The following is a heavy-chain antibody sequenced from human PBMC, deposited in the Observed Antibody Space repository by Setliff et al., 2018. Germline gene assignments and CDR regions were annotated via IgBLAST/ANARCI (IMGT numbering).Heavy chain of an antibody. V-gene: IGHV3-48*03. CDR1: GFTFSNYE. CDR3: ARTCSGSGCYAGLES. J-gene: IGHJ4*02. Sequence: GGSLRLSCAASGFTFSNYEMNWVRQAPGKGLEWVAFIRRSSGSDTYYADSVKGRFTISRDNAMNSLYLQMNSLRPEDTAVYYCARTCSGSGCYAGLESWGQGTPVTVSS. D-gene: IGHD2-15*01. CDR2: IRRSSGSDT.